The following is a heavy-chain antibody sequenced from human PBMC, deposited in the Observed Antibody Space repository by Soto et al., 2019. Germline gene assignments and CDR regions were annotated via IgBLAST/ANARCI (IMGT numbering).Heavy chain of an antibody. J-gene: IGHJ4*02. CDR1: GYTFSNYD. CDR2: MNLVTVDR. CDR3: ARVNGDIDY. Sequence: QVQLVQSGAEVKKPGASLKVSCKTSGYTFSNYDINWVRQTTGRGLEWMGWMNLVTVDRGLVQEVQGRGTMTRDTSTSTAYMELSSLRSEDTAVYYCARVNGDIDYSGQGTLGTVAS. V-gene: IGHV1-8*02. D-gene: IGHD4-17*01.